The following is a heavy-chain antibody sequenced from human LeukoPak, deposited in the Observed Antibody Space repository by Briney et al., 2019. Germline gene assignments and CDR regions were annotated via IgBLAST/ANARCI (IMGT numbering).Heavy chain of an antibody. V-gene: IGHV1-69*01. CDR1: GGTFSSYP. J-gene: IGHJ6*02. CDR2: IIPIFGTA. D-gene: IGHD2-8*01. Sequence: ASVKVSCKASGGTFSSYPISWVRQAPGQGLEWMGGIIPIFGTANYAQKFQGRVTITADESTSTAYMELSSLRSEDTAVYYCARVVFVPNYYYYGMDVWGQGTTVTVSS. CDR3: ARVVFVPNYYYYGMDV.